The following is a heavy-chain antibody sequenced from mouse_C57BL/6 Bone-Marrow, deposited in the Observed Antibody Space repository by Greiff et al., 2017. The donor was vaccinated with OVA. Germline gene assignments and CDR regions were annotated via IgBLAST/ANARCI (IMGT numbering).Heavy chain of an antibody. CDR1: GFTFSSYG. Sequence: DVKLVESGGDLVKPGGSLKLSCAASGFTFSSYGMSWVRQTPDKRLEWVATISSGGSYTYYPDSVKGRFPISRDNAKNTLYLQMSSRKSEDTAMNYCAREDYYALARVYFDYWGQGTTLTVSS. CDR2: ISSGGSYT. CDR3: AREDYYALARVYFDY. D-gene: IGHD1-1*01. V-gene: IGHV5-6*02. J-gene: IGHJ2*01.